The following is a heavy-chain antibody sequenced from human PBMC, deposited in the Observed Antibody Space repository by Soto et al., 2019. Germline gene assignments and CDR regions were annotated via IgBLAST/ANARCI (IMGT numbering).Heavy chain of an antibody. Sequence: DSVRGSFPASGSTFPSSAMHLVSQAPGQRLEWMGWINAGNGNTKYSQKFQGRVTITRDTSASTAYMELSSLRSEDTAVYYCARDPEEYSRLYYVMDVLVQGTTVTVSS. CDR1: GSTFPSSA. J-gene: IGHJ6*02. V-gene: IGHV1-3*01. CDR3: ARDPEEYSRLYYVMDV. D-gene: IGHD6-6*01. CDR2: INAGNGNT.